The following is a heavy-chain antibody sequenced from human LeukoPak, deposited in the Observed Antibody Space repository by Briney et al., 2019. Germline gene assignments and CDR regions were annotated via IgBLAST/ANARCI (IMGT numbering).Heavy chain of an antibody. J-gene: IGHJ4*02. CDR2: IYYSGST. V-gene: IGHV4-59*01. CDR1: GGSISSYY. CDR3: ARERVGCSSTSCYVFDY. Sequence: SETLSLTCTVSGGSISSYYWSWIRQPPGKGLEGIGYIYYSGSTNYNPSLKSRVTISVDTSKNQFSLKLSSVTAADTAVYYCARERVGCSSTSCYVFDYWGQGTLVTVSS. D-gene: IGHD2-2*01.